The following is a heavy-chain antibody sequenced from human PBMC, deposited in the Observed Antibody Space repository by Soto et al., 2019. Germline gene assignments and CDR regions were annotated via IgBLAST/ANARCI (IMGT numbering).Heavy chain of an antibody. V-gene: IGHV4-31*03. J-gene: IGHJ4*02. CDR1: VGSISIGGYD. D-gene: IGHD5-12*01. CDR3: ARDTAGYNSLDY. Sequence: KPAETLCITCTVSVGSISIGGYDWSGIRQHPGKGLEWIGYIYYSGSTYYNPSLKSRVTISVDTSKNQFSLKLSSVTAADTAVYYCARDTAGYNSLDYWGQGTLVTVSS. CDR2: IYYSGST.